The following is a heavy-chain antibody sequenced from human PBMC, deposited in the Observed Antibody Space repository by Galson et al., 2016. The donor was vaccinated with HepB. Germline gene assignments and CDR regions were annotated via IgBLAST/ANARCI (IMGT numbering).Heavy chain of an antibody. CDR1: GFTFSSYG. CDR2: ISNDGSNK. CDR3: AKDALITVVRGVIMSYFDY. D-gene: IGHD3-10*01. Sequence: SLRLSCAASGFTFSSYGMHWVRQASGKGLEWVAVISNDGSNKDYADSVKGRFTISRDNSKNTLYLQMNSLRPEDTAVYYCAKDALITVVRGVIMSYFDYWGQGALVTVSS. V-gene: IGHV3-30*18. J-gene: IGHJ4*02.